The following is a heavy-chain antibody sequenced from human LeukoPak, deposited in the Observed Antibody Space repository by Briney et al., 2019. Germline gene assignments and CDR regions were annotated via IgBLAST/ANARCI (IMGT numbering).Heavy chain of an antibody. V-gene: IGHV1-69*04. D-gene: IGHD2-15*01. CDR2: IIPILGIA. J-gene: IGHJ6*02. Sequence: GASVKVSCKASGGTFSSYAISWVRQAPGQGLEWMGRIIPILGIANYAQKFQGRVTITADKSTSTAYMELSSLRSEDTAVYYCASKLDEGSGGIVRAPLYYYYGMDVWGQGTTVTVSS. CDR1: GGTFSSYA. CDR3: ASKLDEGSGGIVRAPLYYYYGMDV.